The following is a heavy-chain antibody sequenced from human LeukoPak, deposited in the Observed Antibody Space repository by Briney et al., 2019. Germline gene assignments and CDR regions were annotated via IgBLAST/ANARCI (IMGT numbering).Heavy chain of an antibody. V-gene: IGHV3-33*01. CDR2: IWYDGGNK. J-gene: IGHJ4*02. CDR3: ARDMGSAYYGSGSYYGGYFDY. D-gene: IGHD3-10*01. Sequence: GGSLRLSCAASGFTFSNCGMHWVRQAPGKGLEWVALIWYDGGNKYYADSVKGRFTISRDDSRNTLYLRMNSLRAEDTALYYCARDMGSAYYGSGSYYGGYFDYWGQGTLVTVSS. CDR1: GFTFSNCG.